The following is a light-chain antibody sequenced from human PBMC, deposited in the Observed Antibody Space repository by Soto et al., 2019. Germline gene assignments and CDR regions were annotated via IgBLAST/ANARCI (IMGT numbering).Light chain of an antibody. Sequence: DVVVTQSPLSVSVTVGQPASISCRTSRSLVFRDGNTYLHWFQQRPGQSPRRLIENVSNRDSGVPDRFTGSGSGTDFTLEISRVEAEDVGMYYCMHSIDWPWTFGQGTKVDIK. J-gene: IGKJ1*01. CDR2: NVS. V-gene: IGKV2-30*01. CDR1: RSLVFRDGNTY. CDR3: MHSIDWPWT.